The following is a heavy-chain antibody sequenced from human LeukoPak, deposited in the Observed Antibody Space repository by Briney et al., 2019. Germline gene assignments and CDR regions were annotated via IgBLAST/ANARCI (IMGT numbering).Heavy chain of an antibody. V-gene: IGHV3-30*18. CDR3: AKEGCGGDCYSLAFDI. CDR1: GLTFSTFG. Sequence: SGGSLRLSCAASGLTFSTFGMHWVRQAPGKGLEWVAVISYDGSDKDYADSVKGRFTISRDDSKNTLYLQMNSLRAEDTAVYYCAKEGCGGDCYSLAFDIWGQGTMATVSS. D-gene: IGHD2-21*02. CDR2: ISYDGSDK. J-gene: IGHJ3*02.